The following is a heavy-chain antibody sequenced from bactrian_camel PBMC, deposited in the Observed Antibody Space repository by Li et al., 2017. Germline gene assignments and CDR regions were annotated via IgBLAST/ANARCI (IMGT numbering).Heavy chain of an antibody. CDR1: EGTYKRYC. Sequence: HVQLVESGGDSVHPGGSLKLSCAISEGTYKRYCVGWFRQPPGAARPEGVATINSEGSAAYADSVKGRFTISRDTIKHTLDLQMDSLKPEDTAIYYCAAGGTCDGPDYRGMKYWGEGTQVTVS. V-gene: IGHV3S1*01. J-gene: IGHJ7*01. CDR2: INSEGSA. D-gene: IGHD7*01.